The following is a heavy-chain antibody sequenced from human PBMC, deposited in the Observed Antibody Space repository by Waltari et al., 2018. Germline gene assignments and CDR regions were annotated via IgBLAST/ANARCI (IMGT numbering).Heavy chain of an antibody. CDR3: ARHNDDYYNYYMDV. CDR2: IYATGST. CDR1: GGSISNYY. J-gene: IGHJ6*03. Sequence: QVQLQESGPGLVQPSETLSLTCTVSGGSISNYYWSWIRQSAGKGLEWIWRIYATGSTNSNPSLKSRVTMSVDTSKNQFSLKLSSVTAADTAVYYCARHNDDYYNYYMDVWGKGTTVTISS. D-gene: IGHD1-1*01. V-gene: IGHV4-4*07.